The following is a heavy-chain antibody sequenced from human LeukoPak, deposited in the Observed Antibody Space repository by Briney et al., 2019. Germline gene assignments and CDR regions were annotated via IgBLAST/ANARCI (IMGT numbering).Heavy chain of an antibody. Sequence: GGSLRLSCAASGFTVSNNYVNWVRQAPGKGLEWLSVIYSGGSTYYADSVKGRFTISRDNSKNTLYLQMNSLRAEDTAVYYCARDLVIPSKYYYYGMDVWGQGTTVTVSS. CDR2: IYSGGST. V-gene: IGHV3-66*01. CDR1: GFTVSNNY. D-gene: IGHD3-9*01. J-gene: IGHJ6*02. CDR3: ARDLVIPSKYYYYGMDV.